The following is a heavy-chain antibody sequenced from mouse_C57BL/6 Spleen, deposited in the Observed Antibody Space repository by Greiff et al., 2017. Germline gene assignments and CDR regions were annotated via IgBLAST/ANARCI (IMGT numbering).Heavy chain of an antibody. CDR2: INPNNGGT. CDR3: ARGGGREGYFDY. CDR1: GYTFTDYY. V-gene: IGHV1-26*01. Sequence: EVQLQQSGPELVKPGASVKISCKASGYTFTDYYMNWVKQSHGKSLEWIGDINPNNGGTSYNQKFKGKATLTVDKSSSTAYMELRSLTSEDSAVYYCARGGGREGYFDYWGQGTTLTVSS. J-gene: IGHJ2*01.